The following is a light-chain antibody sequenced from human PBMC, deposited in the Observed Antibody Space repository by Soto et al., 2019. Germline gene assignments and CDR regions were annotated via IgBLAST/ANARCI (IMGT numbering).Light chain of an antibody. V-gene: IGKV3-20*01. CDR3: HQYGASPFT. CDR2: ATS. Sequence: EIVLTQSPGTLSLSPGEGATLSCRASQRVSTSYFAWYQQKPGQAPRLLIYATSNRATDIPDRFSGSGSGTDFSLTISRLEPEDCAVYYCHQYGASPFTFGGGTKVEIK. J-gene: IGKJ4*01. CDR1: QRVSTSY.